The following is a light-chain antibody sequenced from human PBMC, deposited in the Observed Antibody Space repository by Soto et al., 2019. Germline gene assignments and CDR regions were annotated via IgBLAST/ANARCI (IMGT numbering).Light chain of an antibody. CDR2: AAS. CDR1: QGISSY. Sequence: AIRMTQSPSSFSASTGDRVTITCRASQGISSYLAWDQQKPGKAPKLLIYAASTLQSGVPSRFGGSGSGTDFTLTISCLQSEDFATDYCQQYDSYPITFGHVTKVDIK. J-gene: IGKJ3*01. CDR3: QQYDSYPIT. V-gene: IGKV1-8*01.